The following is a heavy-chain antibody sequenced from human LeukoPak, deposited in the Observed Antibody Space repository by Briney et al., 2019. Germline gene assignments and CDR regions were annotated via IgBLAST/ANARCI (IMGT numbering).Heavy chain of an antibody. Sequence: PGGSLRLSCAGSGFTFSSYAMIWVRQAPGKGLEWVSAISGSGGSTYYADSVKGRFTISRDSSKNTLYLQMNSLRAEDTAVFYCAKGGGVYKSAADRRIDYWGQGTLVTVSS. J-gene: IGHJ4*02. V-gene: IGHV3-23*01. CDR2: ISGSGGST. CDR3: AKGGGVYKSAADRRIDY. D-gene: IGHD6-13*01. CDR1: GFTFSSYA.